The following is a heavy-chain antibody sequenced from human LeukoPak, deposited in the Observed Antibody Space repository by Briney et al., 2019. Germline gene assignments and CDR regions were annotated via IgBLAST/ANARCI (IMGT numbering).Heavy chain of an antibody. CDR2: MNPNSGNT. Sequence: GASVKVSCKASGYTFTSYDINWVRQATGQGLEWMGWMNPNSGNTGYAQKFQGRVTMTRNTSISTAYMELSSLRSEDTAVYYCARMGYYDFWSGYYFHPREEKNWFDPWGQGTLVTVSS. CDR3: ARMGYYDFWSGYYFHPREEKNWFDP. V-gene: IGHV1-8*01. CDR1: GYTFTSYD. D-gene: IGHD3-3*01. J-gene: IGHJ5*02.